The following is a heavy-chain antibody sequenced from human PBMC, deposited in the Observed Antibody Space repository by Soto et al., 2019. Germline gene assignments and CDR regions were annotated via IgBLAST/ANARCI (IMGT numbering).Heavy chain of an antibody. CDR1: GGSVSSGSYY. CDR3: ARDKRRVPAATWWFVP. Sequence: SETLSLTCTVSGGSVSSGSYYWSWIRQPPGKGLEWIGYIYYSGSTNYNPSLKSRVTISVDTSKNQFSLKLSSVTAADTAVYSCARDKRRVPAATWWFVPWGLGTLVTVSS. CDR2: IYYSGST. V-gene: IGHV4-61*01. J-gene: IGHJ5*02. D-gene: IGHD2-2*01.